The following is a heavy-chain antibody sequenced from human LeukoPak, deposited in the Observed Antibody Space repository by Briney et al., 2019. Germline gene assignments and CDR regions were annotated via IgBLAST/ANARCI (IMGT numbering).Heavy chain of an antibody. Sequence: ASVKVSCKVSGYTLTKLSMHWVRQAPGKRLEWMGGFDPEDGETIYAQKFQGRVTMTEDTSTDTAYMELSSLRSEDTAVYYCATAKEDYDSSGYYYAYWGQGTLVTVSS. D-gene: IGHD3-22*01. CDR1: GYTLTKLS. CDR2: FDPEDGET. J-gene: IGHJ4*02. CDR3: ATAKEDYDSSGYYYAY. V-gene: IGHV1-24*01.